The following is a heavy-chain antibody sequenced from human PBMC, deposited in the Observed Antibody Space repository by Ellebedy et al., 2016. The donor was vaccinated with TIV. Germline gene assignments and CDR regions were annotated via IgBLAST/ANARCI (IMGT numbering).Heavy chain of an antibody. Sequence: GESLKISCAASGFTFSGYWMHWVRQAPGKGLVCVSLINPDGSDTYYADSVRGRFTISRDNARNTLFLQLNSLRAEDTAVYYCVRGASGWRGTDFWGQGTLITVSS. V-gene: IGHV3-74*01. CDR2: INPDGSDT. CDR3: VRGASGWRGTDF. J-gene: IGHJ4*02. D-gene: IGHD6-19*01. CDR1: GFTFSGYW.